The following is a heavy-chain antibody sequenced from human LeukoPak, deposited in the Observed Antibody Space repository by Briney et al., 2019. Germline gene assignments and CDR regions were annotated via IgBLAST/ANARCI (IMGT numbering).Heavy chain of an antibody. CDR2: FDHGEGET. CDR3: ARPRSYYYGMDV. CDR1: GYTLTELS. V-gene: IGHV1-24*01. Sequence: ASVKVSCKVSGYTLTELSMHWVRQAPGKGLEWMGGFDHGEGETIYAQKFQGRLTMTEDTSTDTAYMELSSLRSEDTAVYYCARPRSYYYGMDVWGQGTTVTVSS. J-gene: IGHJ6*02.